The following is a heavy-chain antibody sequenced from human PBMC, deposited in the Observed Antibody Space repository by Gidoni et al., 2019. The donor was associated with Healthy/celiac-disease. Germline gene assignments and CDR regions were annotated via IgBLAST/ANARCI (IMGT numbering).Heavy chain of an antibody. Sequence: QVQLVESGGGVVQPGRSLRLSCAASGFTFSSYAMHWVRQAPGKGLEWVAVISYDGSNKYYADSVKGRFTISRDNSKNTLYLQMNSLRAEDTAVYYCARDMVRGVIIEYYFDYWGQGTLVTVSS. CDR2: ISYDGSNK. CDR3: ARDMVRGVIIEYYFDY. V-gene: IGHV3-30-3*01. D-gene: IGHD3-10*01. CDR1: GFTFSSYA. J-gene: IGHJ4*02.